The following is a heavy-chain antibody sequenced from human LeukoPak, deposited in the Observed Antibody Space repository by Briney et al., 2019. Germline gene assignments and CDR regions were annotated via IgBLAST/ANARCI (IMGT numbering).Heavy chain of an antibody. V-gene: IGHV3-7*03. J-gene: IGHJ5*02. Sequence: PGGSLRLSCVASGFSFSTSWMSWVRQAPGRGLEWVANINQDGSEIYYVDSVKGRFTISRDNAKNSLYLQMNSLRAEDTAVYYCAKSSGSYYVYWLDPWGQGTLVTVSS. CDR2: INQDGSEI. D-gene: IGHD1-26*01. CDR1: GFSFSTSW. CDR3: AKSSGSYYVYWLDP.